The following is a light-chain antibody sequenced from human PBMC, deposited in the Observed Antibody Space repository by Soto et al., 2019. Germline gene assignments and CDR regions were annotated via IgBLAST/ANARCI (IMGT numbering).Light chain of an antibody. J-gene: IGKJ1*01. V-gene: IGKV3-20*01. CDR1: QSVRSTF. Sequence: EIVLTQSPGTLSLTPGERATLSCRASQSVRSTFLAWYQQKPGQAPKVLIYGASTRATGIPDRFSGSGSGTDFTLTISRLEPEDFAMYYCQQYESSRTFGQGTKVEMK. CDR2: GAS. CDR3: QQYESSRT.